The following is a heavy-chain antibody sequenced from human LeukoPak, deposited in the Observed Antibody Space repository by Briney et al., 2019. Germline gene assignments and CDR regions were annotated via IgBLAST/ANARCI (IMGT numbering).Heavy chain of an antibody. CDR1: GGSISSYY. CDR3: ARGREAVAGTEYYFDY. CDR2: IYYSGST. D-gene: IGHD6-19*01. Sequence: SETLSLTCTVSGGSISSYYWSWIRQPPGKGLEWIGYIYYSGSTNYNPSLKSRVTISVDTSKNQFSLKLSSVTAADTAVYYCARGREAVAGTEYYFDYWGQGTLVTVSS. J-gene: IGHJ4*02. V-gene: IGHV4-59*12.